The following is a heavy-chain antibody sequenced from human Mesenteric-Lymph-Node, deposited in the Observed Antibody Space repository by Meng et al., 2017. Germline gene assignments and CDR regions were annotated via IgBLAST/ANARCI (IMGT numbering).Heavy chain of an antibody. CDR3: ARVPFSSSWYPGDY. J-gene: IGHJ4*02. Sequence: SVKVSCKASGGTFSSYTISWVRQAPGQGLEWMGRIIPILGIANYAQKFQGRVTITADKSTSTAYMELSSLRSEDTAVYYCARVPFSSSWYPGDYWGQGTLVTVSS. CDR2: IIPILGIA. V-gene: IGHV1-69*02. D-gene: IGHD6-13*01. CDR1: GGTFSSYT.